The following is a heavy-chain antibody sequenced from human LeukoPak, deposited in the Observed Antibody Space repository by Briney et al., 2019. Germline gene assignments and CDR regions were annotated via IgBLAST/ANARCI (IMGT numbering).Heavy chain of an antibody. CDR2: IYYSGST. CDR1: GGSISTSGYY. J-gene: IGHJ4*02. D-gene: IGHD5-24*01. CDR3: ARVGEMAAITFDY. V-gene: IGHV4-39*02. Sequence: SETLSLTCTVSGGSISTSGYYWGWIRQPPGKGLAWIGHIYYSGSTYYNPSLKSRVTISVDTSKNQFSLKLSSVTAADTAVYYCARVGEMAAITFDYWGQGTLVTVSS.